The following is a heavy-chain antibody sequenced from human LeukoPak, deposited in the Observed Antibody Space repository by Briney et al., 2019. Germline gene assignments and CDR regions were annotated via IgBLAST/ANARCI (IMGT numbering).Heavy chain of an antibody. D-gene: IGHD4/OR15-4a*01. CDR3: ARDYGLGPLGY. CDR1: GFSLSTSGMR. J-gene: IGHJ4*02. CDR2: IDWDDDK. V-gene: IGHV2-70*04. Sequence: ESGPTLVNPTQTLTLTCTFSGFSLSTSGMRVSWIRQPPGKALEWLARIDWDDDKFYSTSLKTRLTISQDPSKNQVVLTMTNMDPVDTATYYCARDYGLGPLGYWGQGTLVTVSS.